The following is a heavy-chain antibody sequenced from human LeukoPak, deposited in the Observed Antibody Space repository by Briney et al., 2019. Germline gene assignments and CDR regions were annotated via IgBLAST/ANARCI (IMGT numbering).Heavy chain of an antibody. CDR2: MNHSGST. J-gene: IGHJ6*03. CDR1: GGSFSGYY. CDR3: ARGPGEEVAARLGYYYMDV. V-gene: IGHV4-34*01. Sequence: PSETLSLTCAVYGGSFSGYYWSWIRQPPGKGLEWIGEMNHSGSTNYNPSLKSRVTISLDTSNNQFSLKLSSVTAADTAVYYGARGPGEEVAARLGYYYMDVWGKGTTVTVSS. D-gene: IGHD6-6*01.